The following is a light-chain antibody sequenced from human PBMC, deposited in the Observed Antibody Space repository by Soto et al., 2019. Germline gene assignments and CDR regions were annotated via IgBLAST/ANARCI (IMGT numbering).Light chain of an antibody. J-gene: IGKJ1*01. CDR1: ESVTSS. V-gene: IGKV3-15*01. Sequence: DILMTQSPATLSASPGDRATLSCRASESVTSSLAWYQQKPGQPPRLLLYAASTRATDVPARFSGGGSETEFTLTISSLQSEDFAVYFCQQYNIWPLWTFGQGTKVDIK. CDR2: AAS. CDR3: QQYNIWPLWT.